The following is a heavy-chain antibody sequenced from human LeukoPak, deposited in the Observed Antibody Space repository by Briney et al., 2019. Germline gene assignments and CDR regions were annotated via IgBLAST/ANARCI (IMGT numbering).Heavy chain of an antibody. CDR2: IKQDGSEK. D-gene: IGHD3-3*01. J-gene: IGHJ3*02. V-gene: IGHV3-7*01. Sequence: PGGSLRLSCAASGFTFSSYSMSWVRQAPGKGLEWVANIKQDGSEKYYVDSVKGRFTISRDNAKNSLYLQMNSLRAEDTAVYYCVRYYDFWSGYSGLSEPDAFDIWGQGTMVTVSS. CDR1: GFTFSSYS. CDR3: VRYYDFWSGYSGLSEPDAFDI.